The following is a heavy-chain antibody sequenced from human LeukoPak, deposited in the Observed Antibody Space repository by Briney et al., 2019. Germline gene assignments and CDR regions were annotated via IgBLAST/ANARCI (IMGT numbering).Heavy chain of an antibody. CDR2: IYTGDST. Sequence: GGSLRLSCAASGFTFSDDYMTWIRQAPGKGLEWVSSIYTGDSTHYADSVKGRFTISRDNSKNTLYLQMNTLRAEDTAVYYCATLGTRYYDSSGYHWGLLDYWGQGTLVTVSS. CDR1: GFTFSDDY. V-gene: IGHV3-53*01. J-gene: IGHJ4*02. CDR3: ATLGTRYYDSSGYHWGLLDY. D-gene: IGHD3-22*01.